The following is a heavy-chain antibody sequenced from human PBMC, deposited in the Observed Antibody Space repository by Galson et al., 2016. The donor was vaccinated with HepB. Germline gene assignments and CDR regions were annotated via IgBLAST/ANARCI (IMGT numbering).Heavy chain of an antibody. J-gene: IGHJ4*02. D-gene: IGHD3-22*01. Sequence: SLRLSCAASGFTFSGSAMHWVRQASGKGLEWVGRIGSKTKSYATAYAASVKDRFTISRDDSKNTAYLQMNSLKTEDTAVYYCLTYYNDSIGRQSYWGQGTLVTVSS. CDR2: IGSKTKSYAT. CDR1: GFTFSGSA. CDR3: LTYYNDSIGRQSY. V-gene: IGHV3-73*01.